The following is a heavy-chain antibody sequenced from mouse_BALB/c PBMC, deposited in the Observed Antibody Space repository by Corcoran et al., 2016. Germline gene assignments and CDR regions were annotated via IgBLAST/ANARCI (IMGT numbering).Heavy chain of an antibody. CDR3: AREPYAKDY. CDR2: INTYTGES. CDR1: GYTFTNNG. J-gene: IGHJ4*01. Sequence: QIQLVQSEPELKKPGETVKISCKASGYTFTNNGMNWAKQAPGKGLKWMGWINTYTGESTYADDFKGRFAFSLETSASTAYLQIKNLKNEDTATYFCAREPYAKDYWGQGTSVTVSS. V-gene: IGHV9-3-1*01.